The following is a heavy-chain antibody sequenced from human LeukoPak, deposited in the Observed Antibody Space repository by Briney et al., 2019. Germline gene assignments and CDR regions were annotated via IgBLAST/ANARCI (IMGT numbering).Heavy chain of an antibody. Sequence: PGGSLRLSCAASGFSFSSYGMHWVRQAPGKGLEWVAVISYDGSKEYYADSVKGRFTISRDNSKNTLDLQMNSLRAEDTAVYYCAKMIVVVITTGYYFDYWGQGTLVTVSS. CDR1: GFSFSSYG. CDR2: ISYDGSKE. J-gene: IGHJ4*02. D-gene: IGHD3-22*01. V-gene: IGHV3-30*18. CDR3: AKMIVVVITTGYYFDY.